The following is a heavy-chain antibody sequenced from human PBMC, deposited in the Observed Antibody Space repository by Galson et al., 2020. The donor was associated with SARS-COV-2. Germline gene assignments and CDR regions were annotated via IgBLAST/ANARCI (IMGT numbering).Heavy chain of an antibody. V-gene: IGHV4-30-2*01. Sequence: SETLSLTCAVSGGSISSGGYSWSWIRQPPGKGLEWIGYIYHSGSTYYNPSLKSRVTISVDRSKNQFSLKLSSVTAADTAVYYCARVGGVRDAFDIWGQGTVVTVSS. J-gene: IGHJ3*02. D-gene: IGHD1-26*01. CDR1: GGSISSGGYS. CDR2: IYHSGST. CDR3: ARVGGVRDAFDI.